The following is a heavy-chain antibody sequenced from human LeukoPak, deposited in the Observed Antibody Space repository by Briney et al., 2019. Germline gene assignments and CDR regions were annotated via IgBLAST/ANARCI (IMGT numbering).Heavy chain of an antibody. J-gene: IGHJ6*03. CDR2: MNPNSGNT. Sequence: ASVKVSCKASGYIFTSYDINWVRQATGQGLEWMGWMNPNSGNTGYAQKFQGRVTMTRNTSISTAYMELSSLRSEDTAVYCCARGYSGITRPFFYYYYMDVWGKGTTVTVSS. CDR3: ARGYSGITRPFFYYYYMDV. CDR1: GYIFTSYD. D-gene: IGHD1-26*01. V-gene: IGHV1-8*01.